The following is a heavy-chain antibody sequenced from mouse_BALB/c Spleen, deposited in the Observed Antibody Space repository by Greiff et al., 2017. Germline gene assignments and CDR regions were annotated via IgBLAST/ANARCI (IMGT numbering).Heavy chain of an antibody. CDR1: GYTFTDYA. J-gene: IGHJ4*01. V-gene: IGHV1S137*01. Sequence: VQLQQSGAELVRPGVSVKISCKGSGYTFTDYAMHWVKQSHAKSLEWIGVISTYYGDASYNQKFKGKATMTVDKSSSTAYMELARLTSEDSAIYYCARQYGNYDYYAMDYWGQGTSVTVSS. CDR2: ISTYYGDA. D-gene: IGHD2-10*02. CDR3: ARQYGNYDYYAMDY.